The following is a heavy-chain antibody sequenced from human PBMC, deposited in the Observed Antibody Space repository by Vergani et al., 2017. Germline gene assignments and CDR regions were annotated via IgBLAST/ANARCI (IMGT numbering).Heavy chain of an antibody. Sequence: QVQLVESGGGVVQPGRSLRLSCAASGFTFSSYAMHWVRQAPGKGLEWVAVISYDGSNKYYADSVKGRFTISRDNSKNTLYLQMNSLRAEDTAVYYCARERYCSSTSCYVWGNDFDYWGQGTLVTVSS. CDR1: GFTFSSYA. CDR3: ARERYCSSTSCYVWGNDFDY. D-gene: IGHD2-2*01. V-gene: IGHV3-30-3*01. J-gene: IGHJ4*02. CDR2: ISYDGSNK.